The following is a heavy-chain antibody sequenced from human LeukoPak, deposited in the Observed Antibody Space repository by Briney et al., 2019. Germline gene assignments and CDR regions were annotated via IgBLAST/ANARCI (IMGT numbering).Heavy chain of an antibody. CDR1: GYTFTSYY. CDR2: INPSGGST. CDR3: ARDAGGYYDTSGYDY. V-gene: IGHV1-46*01. J-gene: IGHJ4*02. D-gene: IGHD3-22*01. Sequence: ASVKVSRKASGYTFTSYYMHWVRQAPGQGLEWMGRINPSGGSTSYAQKFQGRVTMTRDTSTSTVYMELSSLRSEDTAVYFCARDAGGYYDTSGYDYWGQGTLVTVSS.